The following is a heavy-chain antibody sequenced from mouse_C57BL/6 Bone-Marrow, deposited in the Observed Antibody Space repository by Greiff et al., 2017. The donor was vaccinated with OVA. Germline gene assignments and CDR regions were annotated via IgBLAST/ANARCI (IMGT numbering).Heavy chain of an antibody. CDR2: IYPGSGST. Sequence: QVQLQQPGAELVKPGASVKMSCKASGYTFTSYWITWVKQRPGQGLAWIGDIYPGSGSTNYNEKFKSKATLTVDTSSSTAYMQLSSLTSEDSAVYYCARRRLQDYAMDYWGQGTSVTVSS. D-gene: IGHD1-2*01. J-gene: IGHJ4*01. V-gene: IGHV1-55*01. CDR3: ARRRLQDYAMDY. CDR1: GYTFTSYW.